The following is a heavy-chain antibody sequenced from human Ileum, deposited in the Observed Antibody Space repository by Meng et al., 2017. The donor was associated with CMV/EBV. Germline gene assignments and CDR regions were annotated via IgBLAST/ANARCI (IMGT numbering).Heavy chain of an antibody. V-gene: IGHV3-48*03. CDR3: AGQRGYKPGSHYSYAMDV. CDR1: GFTFSTYE. D-gene: IGHD5-18*01. Sequence: GESLKISCAGPGFTFSTYELNWVRQAPGKGLGWISYISSSGSPIHIADSVKGRFTISRDNAKSSLHLQMNSLRAEDTAVYYCAGQRGYKPGSHYSYAMDVWGQGTTVTVSS. J-gene: IGHJ6*02. CDR2: ISSSGSPI.